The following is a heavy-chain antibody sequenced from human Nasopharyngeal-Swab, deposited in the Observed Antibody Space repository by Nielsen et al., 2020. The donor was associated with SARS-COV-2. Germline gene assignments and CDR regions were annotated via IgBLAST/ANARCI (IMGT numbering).Heavy chain of an antibody. CDR2: IGTAGDT. CDR1: GFTFSSYD. CDR3: ARSLALDGMDV. J-gene: IGHJ6*02. Sequence: GGSLRLSCAASGFTFSSYDMHWVRQATGKGLEWVSAIGTAGDTYYPGSVKGRSTISRENAKNSLYLQMNSLRAGDTAVYYCARSLALDGMDVWGQGTTVTVSS. V-gene: IGHV3-13*04.